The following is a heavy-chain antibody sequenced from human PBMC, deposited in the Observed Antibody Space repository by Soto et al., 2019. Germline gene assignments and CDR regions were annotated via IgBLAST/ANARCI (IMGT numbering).Heavy chain of an antibody. CDR2: ISYDGSNK. Sequence: GSLRLSCAASGFTYSTYTMHWVRQAPGKGLEWVVVISYDGSNKYYADSVKGRFTISRDYSKNTLYLQMNSLRAEDTAVYYCAKGALVLMVYAIPTFDYWGQGTLVTVSS. CDR3: AKGALVLMVYAIPTFDY. V-gene: IGHV3-30*18. CDR1: GFTYSTYT. D-gene: IGHD2-8*01. J-gene: IGHJ4*02.